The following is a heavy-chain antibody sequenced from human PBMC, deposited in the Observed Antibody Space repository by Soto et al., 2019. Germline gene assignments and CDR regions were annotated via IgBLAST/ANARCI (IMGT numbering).Heavy chain of an antibody. CDR3: ARVWFGELSEQIDY. CDR1: GYTFTIYG. D-gene: IGHD3-10*01. Sequence: ASVKVSCKASGYTFTIYGISWVVQAPVQGLEWMGWISAYNGNTNYAQKLQGRVTMTTDTSTSTAYMELRSLRSDDTAVYYCARVWFGELSEQIDYWGQGTLVTVSS. CDR2: ISAYNGNT. J-gene: IGHJ4*02. V-gene: IGHV1-18*04.